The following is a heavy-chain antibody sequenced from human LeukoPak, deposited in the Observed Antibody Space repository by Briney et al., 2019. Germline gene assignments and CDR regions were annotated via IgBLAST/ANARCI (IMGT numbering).Heavy chain of an antibody. D-gene: IGHD2-15*01. Sequence: NPSETLSLTCTVSGGSISSYYWSWIRQPPGKGLEWIGYIYYSGSTDYNPSLKSRVTISKDTSKNEFSLKLSSVTAADTAVYYCARDSPPAYCSGGSCYFDYWGQGTLVTVSS. V-gene: IGHV4-59*12. CDR2: IYYSGST. CDR3: ARDSPPAYCSGGSCYFDY. J-gene: IGHJ4*02. CDR1: GGSISSYY.